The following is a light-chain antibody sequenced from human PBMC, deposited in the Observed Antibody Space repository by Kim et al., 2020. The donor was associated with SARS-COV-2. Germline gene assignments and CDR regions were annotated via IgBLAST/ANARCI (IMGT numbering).Light chain of an antibody. Sequence: AFVGDRVTITCRASQDIRNDLGWYQQKPGRAPKRLIYGASSLQSGVPSRFSGSGSGTEFTLTISSVQPEDFATYFCLQHSTYPITFGQGTRLEIK. CDR2: GAS. V-gene: IGKV1-17*01. J-gene: IGKJ5*01. CDR3: LQHSTYPIT. CDR1: QDIRND.